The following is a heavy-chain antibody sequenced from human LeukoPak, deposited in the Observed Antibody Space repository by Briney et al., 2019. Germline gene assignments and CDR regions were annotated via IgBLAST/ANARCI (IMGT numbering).Heavy chain of an antibody. Sequence: GSVKVSCKASGYTFTGYYMHWVRQAPGQGLEWMGRINPNSGGTNYAQKFQGRVTMTRDTSISTAYMELSRLRSDDTAVYYCARDPPGYCSGGSCNTFDYWGQGTLVTVSS. CDR3: ARDPPGYCSGGSCNTFDY. CDR1: GYTFTGYY. V-gene: IGHV1-2*06. D-gene: IGHD2-15*01. CDR2: INPNSGGT. J-gene: IGHJ4*02.